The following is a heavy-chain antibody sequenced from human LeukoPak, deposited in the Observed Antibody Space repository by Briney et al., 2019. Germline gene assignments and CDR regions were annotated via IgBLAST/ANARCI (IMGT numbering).Heavy chain of an antibody. CDR2: IKEDGSEK. V-gene: IGHV3-7*01. J-gene: IGHJ4*02. CDR1: GFTFINYW. D-gene: IGHD2-15*01. CDR3: ARVRAGYYFDY. Sequence: AGGSLRLSCAASGFTFINYWMSWVRQAPGKGLEWVANIKEDGSEKYYVDSVKGRFTISRDNAKNSLYLQMNSLRAEDTAVYYCARVRAGYYFDYWGQGTLVTVSS.